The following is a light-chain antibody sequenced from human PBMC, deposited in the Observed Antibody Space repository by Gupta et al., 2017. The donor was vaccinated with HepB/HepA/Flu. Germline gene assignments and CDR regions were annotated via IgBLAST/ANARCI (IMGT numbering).Light chain of an antibody. CDR1: QPISSW. Sequence: IQMTRSPPTLSASVGDRVTITCRASQPISSWLAWYQQKPGKAPKLLIYKASTLESGVPSRFSGSGSGTEFTLTISSLQSDDFATYYCQQNYCCMRIFGQGTKVEI. CDR3: QQNYCCMRI. V-gene: IGKV1-5*03. J-gene: IGKJ2*02. CDR2: KAS.